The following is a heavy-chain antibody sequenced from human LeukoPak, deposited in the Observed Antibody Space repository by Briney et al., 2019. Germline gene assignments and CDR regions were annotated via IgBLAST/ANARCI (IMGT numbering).Heavy chain of an antibody. V-gene: IGHV1-46*01. CDR3: TKHGDWCHEH. Sequence: GASVKVSCKASGYTFTSYYIHWVRQAPGQGLEYMGIIRPSGSTAYPQKFQGRVTMTRDTSTSAVYMELSSLTSEDTAVYYCTKHGDWCHEHWGQGILVTVSS. J-gene: IGHJ4*02. D-gene: IGHD2-21*02. CDR2: IRPSGST. CDR1: GYTFTSYY.